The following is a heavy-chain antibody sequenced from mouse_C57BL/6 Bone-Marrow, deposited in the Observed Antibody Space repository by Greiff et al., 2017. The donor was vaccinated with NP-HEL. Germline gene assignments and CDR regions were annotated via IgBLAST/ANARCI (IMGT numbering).Heavy chain of an antibody. Sequence: VQLKQSVAALFLLGEGGKGEGTAEGCNSKNTYRQWGKKRHEHCLYWLGSLCPANGNTKYAPKFQGKATITADTSSNTAYLQLSSLTSEDTAIYYCAAGPHFAYWGQGTLVTVSA. V-gene: IGHV14-3*01. CDR3: AAGPHFAY. CDR2: LCPANGNT. J-gene: IGHJ3*01. CDR1: GCNSKNTY. D-gene: IGHD3-1*01.